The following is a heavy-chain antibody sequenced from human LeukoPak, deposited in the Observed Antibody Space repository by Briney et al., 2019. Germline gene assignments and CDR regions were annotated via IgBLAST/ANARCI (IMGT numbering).Heavy chain of an antibody. J-gene: IGHJ5*02. CDR1: GFTFSSYW. CDR3: ARASLGWFDP. D-gene: IGHD7-27*01. CDR2: IDQDGSDK. Sequence: GGSLRLSCAASGFTFSSYWMSWVRQAPGKGLEWVTSIDQDGSDKFSVDFVKGRLTISRDNARNSMYLQMNSLRAEDTAVYYCARASLGWFDPWGQGTLVTVSS. V-gene: IGHV3-7*01.